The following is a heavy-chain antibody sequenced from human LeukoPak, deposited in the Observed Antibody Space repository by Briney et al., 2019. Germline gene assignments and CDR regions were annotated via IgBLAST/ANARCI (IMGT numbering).Heavy chain of an antibody. V-gene: IGHV3-23*01. Sequence: QTGGSLRLSCAASGFTFSSYAMSWVRQAPGKGLEWVSAISGSGGSTYYADSVKGRFTISRDNSKNTLYLQMNSLRAEDTAVYYCARLVIMGYSWFDLWGQGTLVTVSS. J-gene: IGHJ5*02. D-gene: IGHD3-9*01. CDR3: ARLVIMGYSWFDL. CDR1: GFTFSSYA. CDR2: ISGSGGST.